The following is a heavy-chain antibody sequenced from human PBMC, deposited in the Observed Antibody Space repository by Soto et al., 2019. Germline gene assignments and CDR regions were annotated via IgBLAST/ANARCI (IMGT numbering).Heavy chain of an antibody. CDR3: ASIGMVPKVCVY. Sequence: PSETLSLTCTVSGGSISSSSYYWGWIRQPPGKGLEWIGSIYYSGSTYYNPSLKSRVTISVDTSKNQFSLKLSSVTAADTAVYYCASIGMVPKVCVYWGQETLVTVSS. J-gene: IGHJ4*02. V-gene: IGHV4-39*01. CDR2: IYYSGST. CDR1: GGSISSSSYY. D-gene: IGHD2-8*01.